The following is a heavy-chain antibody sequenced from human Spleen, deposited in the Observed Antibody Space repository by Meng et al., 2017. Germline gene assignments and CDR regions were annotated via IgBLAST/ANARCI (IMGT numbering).Heavy chain of an antibody. CDR3: ARGPTTMAHDFDY. J-gene: IGHJ4*02. CDR2: INHSGST. V-gene: IGHV4-34*01. D-gene: IGHD4-11*01. CDR1: GGSFSGYY. Sequence: QVQVQQWGAGLLKPSETLSLTFAVYGGSFSGYYWSWIRQPPGKGLEWIGEINHSGSTNYNPSLESRATISVDTSQNNLSLKLSSVTAADSAVYYCARGPTTMAHDFDYWGQGTLVTVSS.